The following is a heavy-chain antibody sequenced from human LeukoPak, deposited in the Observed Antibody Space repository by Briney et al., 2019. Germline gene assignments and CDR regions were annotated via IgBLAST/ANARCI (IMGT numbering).Heavy chain of an antibody. D-gene: IGHD2-15*01. CDR2: ISRSGSTK. CDR3: ARVLRYCSGGNCYSGGLGYMDV. J-gene: IGHJ6*03. CDR1: GFTFSDYN. V-gene: IGHV3-11*01. Sequence: GGSLRLSCVASGFTFSDYNMRWIRQAPGKGLEWVSSISRSGSTKYYADSVKGRFTISRDSAKNSLFLQMNSLRAEDTAVYYCARVLRYCSGGNCYSGGLGYMDVWGKGTTVTISS.